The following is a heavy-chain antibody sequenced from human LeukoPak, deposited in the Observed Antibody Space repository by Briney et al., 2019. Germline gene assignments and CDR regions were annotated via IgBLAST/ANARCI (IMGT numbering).Heavy chain of an antibody. J-gene: IGHJ3*02. CDR3: AREQWLVRDAFDI. CDR2: IKQDGSEK. V-gene: IGHV3-7*01. D-gene: IGHD6-19*01. CDR1: GLTFSSYW. Sequence: GGSLRLSCAASGLTFSSYWMSWVRQAPGKGLEWVANIKQDGSEKYYVDSVKGRFTISRDNAKNSLYLQMNSLRAEDTAVYYCAREQWLVRDAFDIWGQGTMVTVSS.